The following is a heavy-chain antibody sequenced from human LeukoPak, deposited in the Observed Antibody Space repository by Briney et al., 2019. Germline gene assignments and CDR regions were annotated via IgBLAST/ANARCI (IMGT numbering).Heavy chain of an antibody. D-gene: IGHD3-22*01. CDR2: ISSSGSTI. Sequence: GGSLRLSCAASGFTFSSYEMNWVRQAPGKGLEWVSYISSSGSTIYYADSVKGRFTISRDNAKNSLYLQMNSLRAEDTAVYYCAREYYDSSGRNGRFDYWGQGTLVTVSS. J-gene: IGHJ4*02. V-gene: IGHV3-48*03. CDR1: GFTFSSYE. CDR3: AREYYDSSGRNGRFDY.